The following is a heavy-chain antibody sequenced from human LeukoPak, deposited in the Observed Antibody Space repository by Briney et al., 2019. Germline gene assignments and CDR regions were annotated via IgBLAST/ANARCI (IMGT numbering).Heavy chain of an antibody. CDR1: GFTFSSYA. J-gene: IGHJ3*02. D-gene: IGHD1-26*01. CDR2: ISYDGSNK. Sequence: GGSLRLSCAASGFTFSSYAMHWVRQAPGKGLEWVAVISYDGSNKYYADSVKGRFTISRDNSKNTLYLQMNSLRAEDTAVYYCARDGSVRAFDIWGQGTLVTVSS. V-gene: IGHV3-30*04. CDR3: ARDGSVRAFDI.